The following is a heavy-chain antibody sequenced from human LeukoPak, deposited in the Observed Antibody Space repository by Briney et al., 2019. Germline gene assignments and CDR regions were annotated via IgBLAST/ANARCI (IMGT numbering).Heavy chain of an antibody. Sequence: GGSLRLSCAASGFTFSSYAMSWVRQAPGKGLEWVSAISGSGGSTYYADSVKGRFTISRDNSKDTLYLQMNSLRAEDTAVYYCAKCSGWFVRGKDYYYYYMDVWGKGTTVTVSS. D-gene: IGHD6-19*01. V-gene: IGHV3-23*01. CDR2: ISGSGGST. CDR3: AKCSGWFVRGKDYYYYYMDV. CDR1: GFTFSSYA. J-gene: IGHJ6*03.